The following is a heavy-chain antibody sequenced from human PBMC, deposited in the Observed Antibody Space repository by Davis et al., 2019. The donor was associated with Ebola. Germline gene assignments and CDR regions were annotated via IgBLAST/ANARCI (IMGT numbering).Heavy chain of an antibody. D-gene: IGHD5-18*01. Sequence: PSETLSLTCAISGDSVSGSNGACNWVRQSPSSGLEWLARTYDNSKWYNDYAVSVKSRIIIRPDTSKNQFSLQLNSVTLEDTALYYCARGWLRGGMDVWGEGTTVTVSS. V-gene: IGHV6-1*01. J-gene: IGHJ6*04. CDR3: ARGWLRGGMDV. CDR1: GDSVSGSNGA. CDR2: TYDNSKWYN.